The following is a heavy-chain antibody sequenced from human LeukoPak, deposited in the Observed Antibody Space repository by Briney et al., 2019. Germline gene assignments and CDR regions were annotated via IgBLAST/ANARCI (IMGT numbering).Heavy chain of an antibody. CDR1: GYTFTSYG. CDR3: ARAWFASSSSVLFDY. V-gene: IGHV1-18*01. J-gene: IGHJ4*02. Sequence: ASVKVSCKASGYTFTSYGISWVRQAPGQGLEWMGRISAYNGNTNYVQKLQGRVTMTTDTSTSTAYMELRSLRSDDTAVYYCARAWFASSSSVLFDYWGQGTLVTVSS. CDR2: ISAYNGNT. D-gene: IGHD6-6*01.